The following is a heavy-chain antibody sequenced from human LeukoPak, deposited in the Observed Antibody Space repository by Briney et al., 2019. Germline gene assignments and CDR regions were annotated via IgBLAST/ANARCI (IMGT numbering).Heavy chain of an antibody. V-gene: IGHV4-59*08. Sequence: PSETLSLTCTVSGGSISSYYWSWIRQPPGKGLEWIGSIYYSGSTNYNPSLKSRVTISVDTSKNQFSLKLSSVTAADTAVYYCARQASDYDILTGYYFSPFDYWGQGTLVTVSS. J-gene: IGHJ4*02. CDR2: IYYSGST. D-gene: IGHD3-9*01. CDR3: ARQASDYDILTGYYFSPFDY. CDR1: GGSISSYY.